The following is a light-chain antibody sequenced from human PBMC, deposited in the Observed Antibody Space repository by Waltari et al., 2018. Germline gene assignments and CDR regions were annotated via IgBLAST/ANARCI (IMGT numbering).Light chain of an antibody. J-gene: IGKJ5*01. CDR3: QQYNNWQIT. CDR1: QSVGYN. CDR2: GAS. Sequence: EVVMTQSPATLSVSPGERVTLSCRASQSVGYNLAWFQQQPGQAHRLLIYGASTRATDIPDRFSGSGSGTAFTLTISSLQSEDFANYYCQQYNNWQITFGQGTQLDLK. V-gene: IGKV3-15*01.